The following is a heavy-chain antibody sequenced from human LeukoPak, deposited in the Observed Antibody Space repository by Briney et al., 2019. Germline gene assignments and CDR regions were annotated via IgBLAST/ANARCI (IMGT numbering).Heavy chain of an antibody. V-gene: IGHV3-30*03. Sequence: GSLRLSCAASGFTFSSYGMHWVRQAPGKGLEWVAVISYDGSNKYYADSVKGRFTISRDNSKNTLYLQMNSLRAEDTAVYYCARGYSSGWSSYWGQGTLVTVSS. J-gene: IGHJ4*02. CDR2: ISYDGSNK. CDR1: GFTFSSYG. D-gene: IGHD6-19*01. CDR3: ARGYSSGWSSY.